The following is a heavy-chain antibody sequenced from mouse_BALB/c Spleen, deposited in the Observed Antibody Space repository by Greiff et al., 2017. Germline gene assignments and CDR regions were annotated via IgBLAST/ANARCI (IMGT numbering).Heavy chain of an antibody. CDR2: IRNKANGYTT. D-gene: IGHD2-14*01. CDR3: ARDLGYDGRWFAY. Sequence: EVNVVESGGGLVQPGGSLRLSCATSGFTFTDYYMSWVRQPPGKALEWLGFIRNKANGYTTEYSASVKGRFTISRDNSQSILYLQMNTLRAEDSATYYCARDLGYDGRWFAYWGQGTLVTVSA. J-gene: IGHJ3*01. CDR1: GFTFTDYY. V-gene: IGHV7-3*02.